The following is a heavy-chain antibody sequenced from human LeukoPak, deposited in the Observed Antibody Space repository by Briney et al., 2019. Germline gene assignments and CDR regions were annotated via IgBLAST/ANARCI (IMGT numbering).Heavy chain of an antibody. CDR1: GFTFSSYW. CDR3: ANQDTAMVFDAFDI. D-gene: IGHD5-18*01. Sequence: GGSLRLSCAASGFTFSSYWMSWVRQAPGKGLEWVANIKQDGSEKYYVDSVKGRFTISRDNSKNTLYLQMNSLRAEDTAVYYCANQDTAMVFDAFDIWGQGTMVTVSS. J-gene: IGHJ3*02. V-gene: IGHV3-7*01. CDR2: IKQDGSEK.